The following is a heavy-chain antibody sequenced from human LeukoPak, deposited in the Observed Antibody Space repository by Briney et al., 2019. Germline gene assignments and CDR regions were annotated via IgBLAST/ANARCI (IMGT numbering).Heavy chain of an antibody. D-gene: IGHD5-12*01. CDR3: ARGGGYSGYVDWFDP. CDR2: IYPTGST. CDR1: GGSINSYY. V-gene: IGHV4-4*07. Sequence: SETLSLTCTVSGGSINSYYWSWIRQSAGKGLEWIGRIYPTGSTNYNPSLKSRVTMSVDTSKNQFSLKLSSVTAADTAVYYCARGGGYSGYVDWFDPWGQGTLVTVSS. J-gene: IGHJ5*02.